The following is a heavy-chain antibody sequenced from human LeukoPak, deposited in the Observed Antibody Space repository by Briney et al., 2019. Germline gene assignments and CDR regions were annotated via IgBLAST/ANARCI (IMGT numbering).Heavy chain of an antibody. J-gene: IGHJ4*02. V-gene: IGHV3-7*04. CDR2: IKYDASEK. CDR3: AGGGYSYGVDY. Sequence: GGSLTLSCAASGFSFSTYWMSWVRQAPGQGLEWVASIKYDASEKHYVDSVKGRLTISRDNAKNSLYLQMSSLRAEDTAVYYCAGGGYSYGVDYWGQGTLVTVSS. CDR1: GFSFSTYW. D-gene: IGHD5-18*01.